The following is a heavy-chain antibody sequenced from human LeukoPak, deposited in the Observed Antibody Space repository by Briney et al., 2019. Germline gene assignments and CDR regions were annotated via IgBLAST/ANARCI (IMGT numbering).Heavy chain of an antibody. Sequence: GGSLRLSCAASGFTVSSNEMSWVRQAPGKGLEWVSLISWDGGSTYYADSVKGRFTISRDNAKNSLYLQMNSLRAEDTAVYYCARVAAPVYYDSSALDYWGQGTLVTVSS. CDR1: GFTVSSNE. J-gene: IGHJ4*02. V-gene: IGHV3-48*03. CDR2: ISWDGGST. D-gene: IGHD3-22*01. CDR3: ARVAAPVYYDSSALDY.